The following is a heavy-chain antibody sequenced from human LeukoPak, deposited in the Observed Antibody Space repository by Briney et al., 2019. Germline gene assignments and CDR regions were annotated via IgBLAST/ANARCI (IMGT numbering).Heavy chain of an antibody. D-gene: IGHD5-12*01. Sequence: PQTPSPTPTLSRVSTTIYNCRSIRHPPPKRHERIGYIYFSVRAHNKPSLTSRVTTSVYTSTNHFSLKLSSLTAADTAVYYCARDGGKKIVATTNPHYYYYYGMDVWGQGTTVTVSS. CDR1: RVSTTIYN. CDR3: ARDGGKKIVATTNPHYYYYYGMDV. V-gene: IGHV4-59*01. CDR2: IYFSVRA. J-gene: IGHJ6*02.